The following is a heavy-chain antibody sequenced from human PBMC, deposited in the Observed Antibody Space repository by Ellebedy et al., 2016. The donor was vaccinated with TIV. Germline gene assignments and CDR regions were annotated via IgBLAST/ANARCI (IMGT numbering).Heavy chain of an antibody. CDR1: GFTFNNHD. CDR2: MNTDTGNT. D-gene: IGHD3-3*01. J-gene: IGHJ3*01. CDR3: ARGLDFAVGPSDDGALDV. V-gene: IGHV1-8*01. Sequence: ASVKVSCXASGFTFNNHDINWVRQAPGQGLEWMGWMNTDTGNTEYEQKFQGRVAMTRNTSISTAYLELSSLKSEDTAVYFCARGLDFAVGPSDDGALDVWGQGTTVAVSS.